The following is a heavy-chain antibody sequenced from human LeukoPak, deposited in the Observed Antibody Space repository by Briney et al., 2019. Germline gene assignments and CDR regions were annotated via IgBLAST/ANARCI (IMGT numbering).Heavy chain of an antibody. J-gene: IGHJ4*02. V-gene: IGHV3-48*03. CDR3: EGERSPPSRVGY. CDR1: GFTFSSYE. Sequence: GGSLRLSCAASGFTFSSYEMNWVRQAPGKGLEWVSYINSSGSTIYYADSVSGRFTISRDNAKNSLYLQMNSLRAEDTAVYYCEGERSPPSRVGYWGQGTLVTVSS. CDR2: INSSGSTI. D-gene: IGHD1-26*01.